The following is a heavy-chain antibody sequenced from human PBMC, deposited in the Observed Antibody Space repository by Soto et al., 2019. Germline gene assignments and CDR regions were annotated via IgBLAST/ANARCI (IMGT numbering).Heavy chain of an antibody. CDR1: GGSISSGDYY. V-gene: IGHV4-30-4*01. D-gene: IGHD2-21*02. J-gene: IGHJ5*02. CDR3: ARVSCGGDCYSINWFDP. Sequence: QVQLHESGPGLVKPSQTLSLTCTVSGGSISSGDYYWSWIRQPPGKGLEWIGYIYYSGSTYYNPCVKSRVTISVGTSKNPLSLKLSSVTAADTAVYYCARVSCGGDCYSINWFDPWGQGTLVTVSS. CDR2: IYYSGST.